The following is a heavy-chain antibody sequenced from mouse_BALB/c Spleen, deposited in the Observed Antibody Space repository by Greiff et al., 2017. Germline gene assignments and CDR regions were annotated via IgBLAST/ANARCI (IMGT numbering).Heavy chain of an antibody. CDR1: GFSLTSYG. CDR3: ARKGSSYEGAWFAY. J-gene: IGHJ3*01. V-gene: IGHV2-2*02. Sequence: VQLQESGPGLVQPSQSLSITCTVSGFSLTSYGVHWVRQSPGKGLEWLGVIWSGGSTDYNAAFISRLSISKDNSKSQVFFKMNSLQANDTAIYYCARKGSSYEGAWFAYWGQGTLVTVSA. D-gene: IGHD1-1*01. CDR2: IWSGGST.